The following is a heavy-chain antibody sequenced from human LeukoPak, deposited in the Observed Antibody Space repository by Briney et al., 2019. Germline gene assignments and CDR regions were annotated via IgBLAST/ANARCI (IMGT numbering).Heavy chain of an antibody. CDR2: ISGSGGST. V-gene: IGHV3-23*01. CDR1: GFTFSSYA. CDR3: AKLPMAGTEY. J-gene: IGHJ4*02. D-gene: IGHD6-19*01. Sequence: GGSLRLSCAASGFTFSSYAMSWVRQAPGKGLEWVSAISGSGGSTYYADSVKGRFTISGDNSKNTLYLQMNSLGAEDTAVYYCAKLPMAGTEYWGQGTLVTVSS.